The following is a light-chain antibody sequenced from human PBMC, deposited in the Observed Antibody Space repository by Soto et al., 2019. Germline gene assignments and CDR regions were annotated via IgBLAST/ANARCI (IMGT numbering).Light chain of an antibody. J-gene: IGKJ1*01. CDR3: QQYNSYRA. V-gene: IGKV1-5*03. CDR1: ESIDSW. Sequence: DIQMTQSPSTLSASVGDRVTITCRASESIDSWLAWHQQKPGRAPKLLISKASSLESGVPSRFSGSGFGTEFTLTISSPQPDDFATYYCQQYNSYRAFGQGTKVEI. CDR2: KAS.